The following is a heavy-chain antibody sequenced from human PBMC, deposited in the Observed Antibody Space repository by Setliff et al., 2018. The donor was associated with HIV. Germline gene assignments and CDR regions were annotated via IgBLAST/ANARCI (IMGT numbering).Heavy chain of an antibody. CDR3: ARGPIGGHDAFDI. CDR2: INPGNGNT. V-gene: IGHV1-3*01. CDR1: GYTFTNYA. Sequence: ASVKVSCKASGYTFTNYAIHWVRQAPGQRLEWMGWINPGNGNTKYSQKFQGRVTITRDTSATTAYMELSSLRSEDTAIFYCARGPIGGHDAFDIWGQGTMVTVSS. J-gene: IGHJ3*02. D-gene: IGHD3-10*01.